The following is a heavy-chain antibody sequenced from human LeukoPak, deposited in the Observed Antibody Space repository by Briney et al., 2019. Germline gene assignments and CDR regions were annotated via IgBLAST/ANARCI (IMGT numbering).Heavy chain of an antibody. D-gene: IGHD4-17*01. CDR1: GFAFSSYW. J-gene: IGHJ4*02. CDR2: INSDGSSI. CDR3: ARPDYGDHRFDS. Sequence: GGSLRLSCAASGFAFSSYWMHWVRQAPGKGLVWVSRINSDGSSIRYADSVKGRFTISRDNAKNTLYLQMNSLRAEDTAVYYCARPDYGDHRFDSWGQGTLVTVSS. V-gene: IGHV3-74*01.